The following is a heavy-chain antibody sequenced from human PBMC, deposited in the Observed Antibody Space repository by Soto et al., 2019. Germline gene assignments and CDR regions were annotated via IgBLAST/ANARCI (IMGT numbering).Heavy chain of an antibody. CDR1: GFTFSGSA. Sequence: EVQLVESGGVLVQPGGSLKLSCAASGFTFSGSAMHWVRQASGKGLEWVGHIRTKANRYATVYAASVKGRFTISRDDSKNTAYLQVNSLKTEDTAVYYCTRQNGDFFESWGQGALVTVSS. CDR2: IRTKANRYAT. D-gene: IGHD4-17*01. J-gene: IGHJ4*02. V-gene: IGHV3-73*02. CDR3: TRQNGDFFES.